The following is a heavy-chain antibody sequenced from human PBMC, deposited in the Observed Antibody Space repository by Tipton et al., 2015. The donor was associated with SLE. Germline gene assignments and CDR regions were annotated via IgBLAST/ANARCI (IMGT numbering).Heavy chain of an antibody. Sequence: TLSLTCTVSGGSISSGGYYWGWIRRLPGKGLEWIGHIYDSGSAFYNPSLESRVTMSVDMSKKEVSLNLKSMTTADTAVYYCAKLSPHSMPVWGQGALVTVSS. V-gene: IGHV4-30-2*02. CDR2: IYDSGSA. D-gene: IGHD2/OR15-2a*01. CDR1: GGSISSGGYY. J-gene: IGHJ4*02. CDR3: AKLSPHSMPV.